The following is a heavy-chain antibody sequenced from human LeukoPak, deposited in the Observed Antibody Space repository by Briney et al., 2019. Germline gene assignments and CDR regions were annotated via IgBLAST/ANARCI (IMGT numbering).Heavy chain of an antibody. CDR1: GGSISSGHYY. CDR2: ISSSGST. V-gene: IGHV4-61*02. D-gene: IGHD1-26*01. CDR3: ASDSGSYYGEFDY. J-gene: IGHJ4*02. Sequence: SQTLSLTCSVSGGSISSGHYYWNWVRQPAGKGLEWIGRISSSGSTTYSPSLKSRVTMSLDTSKNQFSLKLSSVTAADTAVYYCASDSGSYYGEFDYWGQGTLVTVSS.